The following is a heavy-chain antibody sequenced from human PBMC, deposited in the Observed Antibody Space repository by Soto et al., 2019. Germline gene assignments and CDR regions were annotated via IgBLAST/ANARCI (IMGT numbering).Heavy chain of an antibody. CDR3: TTAIPTVTYLYYYYGMDV. D-gene: IGHD4-17*01. CDR2: IKSKTDGGTT. Sequence: EVQLVESGGGLVKPGGSLRLSCAASGFTFSNAWMSWVRQAPGKGLEWVGRIKSKTDGGTTDYAAPVKGRFTISRDDSKNTLYLQRNSLKTEDTAVYYCTTAIPTVTYLYYYYGMDVWGQGTTVTVSS. J-gene: IGHJ6*02. CDR1: GFTFSNAW. V-gene: IGHV3-15*01.